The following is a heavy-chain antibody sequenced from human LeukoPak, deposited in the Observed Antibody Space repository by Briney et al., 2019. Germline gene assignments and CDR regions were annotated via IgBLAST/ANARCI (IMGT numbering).Heavy chain of an antibody. Sequence: SETLSLTRTVSGGSISSYYWSWIRQPPGKGLEWIGYIYYSGSTNYNPSLKSRVTISVGTSKNQFSLKLSSVTAADTAVYYCARHHSSGWSPFDYWGQGTLVTVSS. D-gene: IGHD6-19*01. CDR1: GGSISSYY. CDR2: IYYSGST. V-gene: IGHV4-59*08. J-gene: IGHJ4*02. CDR3: ARHHSSGWSPFDY.